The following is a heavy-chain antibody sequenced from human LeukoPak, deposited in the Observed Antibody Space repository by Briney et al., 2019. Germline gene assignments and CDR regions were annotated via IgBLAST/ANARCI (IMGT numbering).Heavy chain of an antibody. CDR2: ISGRGGST. Sequence: GGSLRLSCAASGFTFSSYAMSWVRQAPGKGLEWVSAISGRGGSTYYADSVKGRFTISRDNSKNTLYLQMNSLRAEDTAVYYCAKVPEVVVAADFDYWGQGTLVTVSS. D-gene: IGHD2-15*01. V-gene: IGHV3-23*01. CDR3: AKVPEVVVAADFDY. CDR1: GFTFSSYA. J-gene: IGHJ4*02.